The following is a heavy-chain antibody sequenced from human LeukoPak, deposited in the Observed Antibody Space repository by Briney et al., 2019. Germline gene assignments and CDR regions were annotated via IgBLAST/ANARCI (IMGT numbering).Heavy chain of an antibody. CDR1: GYTFTSYD. J-gene: IGHJ3*02. Sequence: ASVKVSCKTSGYTFTSYDINWVPQVPGQGLEWVGGMDGNSGKTAYAQNFLGRVTITRNSSISTAYMELSSLRSEDTAVYYCARLYYYASSGYDALDIWGQGTMVAVSS. D-gene: IGHD3-22*01. CDR3: ARLYYYASSGYDALDI. V-gene: IGHV1-8*01. CDR2: MDGNSGKT.